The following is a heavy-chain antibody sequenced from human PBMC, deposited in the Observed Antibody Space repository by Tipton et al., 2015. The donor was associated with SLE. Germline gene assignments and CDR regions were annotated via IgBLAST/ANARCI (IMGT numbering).Heavy chain of an antibody. CDR1: GGSITNYY. CDR3: ARGPGSSSTEPDRESFFYYGMDV. J-gene: IGHJ6*02. Sequence: TLSLTCTVSGGSITNYYWSWIRQPPGKGLECIGYILYSGSTNYNPSLKSRVTISVDTSKNQFSLKLSSVTAADTAAYYCARGPGSSSTEPDRESFFYYGMDVWGQGTTVTVPS. CDR2: ILYSGST. V-gene: IGHV4-59*08. D-gene: IGHD6-6*01.